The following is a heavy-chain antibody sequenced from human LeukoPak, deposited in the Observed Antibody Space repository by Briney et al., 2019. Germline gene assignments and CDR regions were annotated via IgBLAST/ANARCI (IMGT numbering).Heavy chain of an antibody. D-gene: IGHD3-22*01. CDR3: ARDYYDSRGFLWY. J-gene: IGHJ4*02. V-gene: IGHV1-2*06. CDR1: GYTFTGYY. CDR2: IKPNSGGT. Sequence: GAPVKVSCKASGYTFTGYYMHWVRQSAGQQLEWMGRIKPNSGGTNYAQKFQGRVTMTRDTSISTAYMALSRLRSDDTAVYSCARDYYDSRGFLWYWGQGTLVTVSS.